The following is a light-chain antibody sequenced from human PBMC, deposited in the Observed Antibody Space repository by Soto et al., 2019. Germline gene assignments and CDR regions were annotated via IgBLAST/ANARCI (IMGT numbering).Light chain of an antibody. J-gene: IGLJ1*01. CDR2: DVS. CDR1: SSDVGGYNY. V-gene: IGLV2-14*03. Sequence: QSARNQPTSVSGSPGQSITISCTGTSSDVGGYNYVSWYQHHPGKAPKLMICDVSDRPSGVSNRFSGSKSGNTASLTISGLQAEDEADYYCSSYTSSSTPWVFGTGTKVTVL. CDR3: SSYTSSSTPWV.